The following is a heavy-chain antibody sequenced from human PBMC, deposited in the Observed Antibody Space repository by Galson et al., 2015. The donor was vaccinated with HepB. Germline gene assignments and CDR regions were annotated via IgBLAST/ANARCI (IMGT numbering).Heavy chain of an antibody. CDR1: GGTFSSYA. CDR2: IIPILGIA. J-gene: IGHJ4*02. D-gene: IGHD2/OR15-2a*01. Sequence: SVKVSCKASGGTFSSYAISWVRQAPGQGLGWMGRIIPILGIANYAQKFQGRVTITADKSTSTAYMELSSLRSEDTAVYYCARGWGISGPIDYWGQGTLVTVSS. CDR3: ARGWGISGPIDY. V-gene: IGHV1-69*04.